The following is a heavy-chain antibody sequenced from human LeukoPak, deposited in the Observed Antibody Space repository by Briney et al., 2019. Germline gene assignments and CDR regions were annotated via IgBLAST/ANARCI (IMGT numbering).Heavy chain of an antibody. Sequence: ASVKVSCKTSRYTFTDYYMHWVRQAPGQGLEWMGRINPNSGDTNYAQKFLGRVTMTRDTSISTAYMELSSLTSDDTAVYYCASISEVWSGYYTVHHDYRGQGTLVTVSS. CDR1: RYTFTDYY. V-gene: IGHV1-2*02. J-gene: IGHJ4*02. CDR3: ASISEVWSGYYTVHHDY. D-gene: IGHD3-3*01. CDR2: INPNSGDT.